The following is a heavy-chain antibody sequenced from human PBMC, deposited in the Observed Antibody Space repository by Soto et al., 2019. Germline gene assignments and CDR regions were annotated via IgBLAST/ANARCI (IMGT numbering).Heavy chain of an antibody. D-gene: IGHD3-22*01. J-gene: IGHJ4*02. V-gene: IGHV2-5*02. CDR1: GFSLSTSGVV. CDR2: IYWDDDK. CDR3: ARQTTYYYDSSGYYFDY. Sequence: QITLKESGPTLVKPTQTLTLTCTFSGFSLSTSGVVVGWIRQPPGKALEWLALIYWDDDKRYSPSLKSRLTITQDTSKNQVVLTMTNMDPVDTATYYCARQTTYYYDSSGYYFDYWGQGTLVTVSS.